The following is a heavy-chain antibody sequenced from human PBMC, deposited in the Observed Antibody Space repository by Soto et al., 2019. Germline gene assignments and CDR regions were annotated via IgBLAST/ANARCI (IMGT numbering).Heavy chain of an antibody. D-gene: IGHD6-19*01. J-gene: IGHJ4*02. V-gene: IGHV3-23*01. CDR2: ISSSGIST. CDR3: AKGGYSSASPPDY. CDR1: GFTFSSYA. Sequence: EVQLLESGGGLVQPGGSLRLSCAASGFTFSSYAMNWVRQAPGRGLEWVSTISSSGISTYYADSVKGRFTISRDNSKSTLSLQMNSLRAEDTAVYYCAKGGYSSASPPDYWGQGTLVTVSS.